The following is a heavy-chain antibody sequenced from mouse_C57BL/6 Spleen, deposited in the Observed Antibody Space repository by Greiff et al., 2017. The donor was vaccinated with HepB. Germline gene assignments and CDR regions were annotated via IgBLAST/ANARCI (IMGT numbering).Heavy chain of an antibody. CDR3: AREGDGSSSYYAMDY. Sequence: VQLQQSGPELVKPGASVKIPCKASGYTFTDYNMDWVKQSHGKSLEWIGDINPNNGGTIYNQKFKGKATLTVDKSSSTAYMELRSLTSEDTAVYYCAREGDGSSSYYAMDYWGQGTSVTVSS. D-gene: IGHD1-1*01. CDR1: GYTFTDYN. CDR2: INPNNGGT. V-gene: IGHV1-18*01. J-gene: IGHJ4*01.